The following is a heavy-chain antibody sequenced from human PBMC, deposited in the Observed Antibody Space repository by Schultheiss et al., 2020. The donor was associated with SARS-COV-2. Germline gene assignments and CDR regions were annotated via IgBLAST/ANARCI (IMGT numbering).Heavy chain of an antibody. CDR2: IYPGDSDT. CDR1: GYSFTSYW. D-gene: IGHD6-13*01. Sequence: GGSLRLSCKGSGYSFTSYWIGWVRQMPGKGLEWMGIIYPGDSDTRYSPSFQGQVTISADKSISTAYLQWSSLKASDTAMYYCARREEKLEYFDYWGQGTLVTVSS. J-gene: IGHJ4*02. CDR3: ARREEKLEYFDY. V-gene: IGHV5-51*01.